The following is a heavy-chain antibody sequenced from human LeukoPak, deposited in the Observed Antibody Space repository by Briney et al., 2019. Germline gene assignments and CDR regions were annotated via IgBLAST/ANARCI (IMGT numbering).Heavy chain of an antibody. V-gene: IGHV3-53*01. Sequence: GGSLRLSCAASGLTVSSNYMSWVRQAPGKGLEWVSVIYTSGGTYYADSVKGRFTISRDNSKNTLYLQMNSLRAEDTAVYYCARVLNYYDSSGYYFSYWGQGTLVTVSS. J-gene: IGHJ4*02. CDR3: ARVLNYYDSSGYYFSY. CDR2: IYTSGGT. CDR1: GLTVSSNY. D-gene: IGHD3-22*01.